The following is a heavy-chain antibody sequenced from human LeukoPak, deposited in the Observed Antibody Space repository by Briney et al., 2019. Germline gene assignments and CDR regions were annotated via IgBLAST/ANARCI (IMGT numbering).Heavy chain of an antibody. CDR3: ARVVVVTADSLYNWFDP. CDR1: GGSFSGYY. D-gene: IGHD2-21*02. CDR2: INHSGST. Sequence: PETLSLTCAVYGGSFSGYYWSWIRQPPGKGLEWIGEINHSGSTNYNPSLKSRVTISVDTSKNQFSLKLSSVTAADTAVYYCARVVVVTADSLYNWFDPWGQGTLVTVSS. J-gene: IGHJ5*02. V-gene: IGHV4-34*01.